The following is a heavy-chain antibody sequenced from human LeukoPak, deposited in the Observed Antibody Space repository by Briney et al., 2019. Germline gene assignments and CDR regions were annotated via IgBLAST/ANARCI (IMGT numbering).Heavy chain of an antibody. CDR2: ISGSGGST. CDR3: AKDLAVTRRPGYFDY. J-gene: IGHJ4*02. D-gene: IGHD4-17*01. V-gene: IGHV3-23*01. CDR1: GFTFSSYA. Sequence: GGSLRLSCAASGFTFSSYAMSWVRQAPGKGLEWVSAISGSGGSTYYADSVKGRFTISRDNSKNTLYLQMNSLRAEDTAVYYCAKDLAVTRRPGYFDYWGQGTLVTVSS.